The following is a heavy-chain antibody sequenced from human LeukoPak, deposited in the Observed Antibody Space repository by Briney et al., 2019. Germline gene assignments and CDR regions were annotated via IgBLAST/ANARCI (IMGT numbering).Heavy chain of an antibody. CDR2: IYYSGST. J-gene: IGHJ4*02. Sequence: SETLSLTCTVSGGSISSSSYYWGWIRQPPGKGLEWIGSIYYSGSTHYNPSLKSRVTISVDTSKNQFPLKLSSVTAADTAVYYCARQSGYCSGGSCYSHFDYWGQGTLVTVSS. V-gene: IGHV4-39*01. D-gene: IGHD2-15*01. CDR3: ARQSGYCSGGSCYSHFDY. CDR1: GGSISSSSYY.